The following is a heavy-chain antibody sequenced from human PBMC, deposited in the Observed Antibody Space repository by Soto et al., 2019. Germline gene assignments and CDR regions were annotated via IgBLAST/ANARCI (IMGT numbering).Heavy chain of an antibody. D-gene: IGHD5-12*01. CDR1: GFSLSTSGVG. Sequence: QITLKESGPTLVKPTQTLTMTCTFSGFSLSTSGVGLGWFRQPPGKALEWLALIYWDDDKRYSPSLKTRLTITKDTSKNQVVLTMTNMDPVDTATYYCAHRIYDENLSWFFGLWGRGTLFTVSS. V-gene: IGHV2-5*02. J-gene: IGHJ2*01. CDR3: AHRIYDENLSWFFGL. CDR2: IYWDDDK.